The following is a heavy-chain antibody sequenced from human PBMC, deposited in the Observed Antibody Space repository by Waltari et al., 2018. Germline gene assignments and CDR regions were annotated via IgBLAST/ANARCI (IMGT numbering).Heavy chain of an antibody. V-gene: IGHV4-39*07. D-gene: IGHD2-2*01. CDR1: GGSISSSSYS. CDR2: IYYSGST. CDR3: ARVSVVPAANSYYYYYYMDV. Sequence: QLQLQESGPGLVKPSETLSLTCTVPGGSISSSSYSWGWIRQPPRKGLEWSGSIYYSGSTYYNPSLKSRVTISVDTSKNQFSLKLSSVTAADTAVYYCARVSVVPAANSYYYYYYMDVWGKGTTVTISS. J-gene: IGHJ6*03.